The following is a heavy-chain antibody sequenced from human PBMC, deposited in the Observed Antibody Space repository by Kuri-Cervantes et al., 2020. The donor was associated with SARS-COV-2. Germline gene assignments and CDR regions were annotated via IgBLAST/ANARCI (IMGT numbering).Heavy chain of an antibody. J-gene: IGHJ4*02. CDR3: ARGIGIAAAGH. D-gene: IGHD6-13*01. CDR2: INSDGSST. Sequence: ETLSLTCAASGFTFSSYWMHWVRQAPGKGLVWVSRINSDGSSTSYADSVKGRFTISRDNAKNTLYLQMNSLRAEDTAVYYCARGIGIAAAGHWGQGTLGTVSS. V-gene: IGHV3-74*01. CDR1: GFTFSSYW.